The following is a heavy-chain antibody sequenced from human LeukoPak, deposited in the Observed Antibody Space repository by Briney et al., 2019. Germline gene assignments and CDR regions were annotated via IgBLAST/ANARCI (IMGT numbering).Heavy chain of an antibody. D-gene: IGHD4-11*01. CDR3: ASRERVRAGYFDY. V-gene: IGHV4-31*03. CDR1: GGSISSGVYY. Sequence: TLSLTCTVSGGSISSGVYYWSWIRQHPGKGLEWIGYMYYSGSTYYNPSLKSRVTISLDTSKNQFSLKLTSVTAADTAVYYCASRERVRAGYFDYWGRGTLVTVSS. J-gene: IGHJ4*02. CDR2: MYYSGST.